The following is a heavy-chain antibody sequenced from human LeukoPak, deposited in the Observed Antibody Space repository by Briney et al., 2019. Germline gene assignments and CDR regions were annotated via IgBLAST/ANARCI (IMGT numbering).Heavy chain of an antibody. CDR3: ARDLLDIVLMVYARRYALDI. J-gene: IGHJ3*02. Sequence: ASVKVSCKASGYTFTGYYMHWVRQAPGQGLEWMGWINPNSGGTNYAQKFQGRVTMTRDTSISTAYMELSRLRSDDTAVYYCARDLLDIVLMVYARRYALDIWGQGTMVTVSS. CDR1: GYTFTGYY. CDR2: INPNSGGT. D-gene: IGHD2-8*01. V-gene: IGHV1-2*02.